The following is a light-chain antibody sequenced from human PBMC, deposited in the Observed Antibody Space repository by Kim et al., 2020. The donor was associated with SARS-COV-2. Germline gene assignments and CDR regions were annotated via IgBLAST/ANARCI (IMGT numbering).Light chain of an antibody. Sequence: PEDRPPPSCRASQVVRSNSLAWYQQKPGQPPRLLIYGASSRATCNPDTFSGSGSGTDFTLTIPRLEPEDFAVYYFQQYSSSPATFGQGTKVDIK. CDR3: QQYSSSPAT. V-gene: IGKV3-20*01. J-gene: IGKJ1*01. CDR2: GAS. CDR1: QVVRSNS.